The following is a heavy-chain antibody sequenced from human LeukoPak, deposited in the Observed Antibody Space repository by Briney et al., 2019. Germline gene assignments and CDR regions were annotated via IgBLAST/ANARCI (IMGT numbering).Heavy chain of an antibody. CDR2: IYYSGTT. V-gene: IGHV4-59*07. J-gene: IGHJ6*02. CDR1: GDSNSSYH. Sequence: SDTLSLTCTVPGDSNSSYHWSWIRQPPGKGLEWIGYIYYSGTTNYNPSHRRRVTISVETTKKQFFLKLSSVTAADTAVYYCARLAGVPAASVHYYYGMDVWGQGTTVTVSS. CDR3: ARLAGVPAASVHYYYGMDV. D-gene: IGHD2-2*01.